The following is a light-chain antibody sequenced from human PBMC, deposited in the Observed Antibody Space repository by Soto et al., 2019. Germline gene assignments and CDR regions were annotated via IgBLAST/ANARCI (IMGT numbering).Light chain of an antibody. V-gene: IGKV1-27*01. Sequence: DIQMTQSPSSLSASVGDRVTITCRASQAISNYLAWYQQKSGQVPKLLIYAASTLQSGVPSRFSGSVSGTDFTLTINSLQPEDVATYYCQTYNSAPRTFGQGTKVDIK. CDR3: QTYNSAPRT. CDR2: AAS. J-gene: IGKJ1*01. CDR1: QAISNY.